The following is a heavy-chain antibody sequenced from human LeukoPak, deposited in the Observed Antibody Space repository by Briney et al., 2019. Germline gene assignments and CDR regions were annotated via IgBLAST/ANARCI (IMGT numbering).Heavy chain of an antibody. J-gene: IGHJ5*02. CDR2: TYYRSNWFN. D-gene: IGHD4-17*01. V-gene: IGHV6-1*01. Sequence: SQTLSLTCAISGDSVSSNSAAWHWIRQSPSRGLEWLGRTYYRSNWFNDFALSVKSRITINPDTSKNQFSLQLSSVTPEDTAVYYCAKNYGDSNWFDPWGQGTLVTVSS. CDR1: GDSVSSNSAA. CDR3: AKNYGDSNWFDP.